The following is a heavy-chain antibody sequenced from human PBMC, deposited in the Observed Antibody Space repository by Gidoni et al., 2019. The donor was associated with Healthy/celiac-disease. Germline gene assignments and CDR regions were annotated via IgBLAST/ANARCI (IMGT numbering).Heavy chain of an antibody. Sequence: QLVQSGAEVKKPGESLKISCKGSGYSFTSYWIVWVRQMPGQCLEWMGIIAPCDSDNRKNPSFQGQVTITAEKSNRTADGEGRSMKARNTAMDYGGRGGGLGELSHAFDIWGQGTMVTVSS. J-gene: IGHJ3*02. CDR3: GRGGGLGELSHAFDI. V-gene: IGHV5-51*01. D-gene: IGHD3-16*02. CDR1: GYSFTSYW. CDR2: IAPCDSDN.